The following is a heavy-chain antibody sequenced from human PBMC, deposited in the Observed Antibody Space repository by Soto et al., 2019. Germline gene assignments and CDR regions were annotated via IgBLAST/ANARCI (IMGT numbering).Heavy chain of an antibody. D-gene: IGHD6-13*01. CDR3: ARGEGQQLVRCFDY. CDR2: TYHSGNT. V-gene: IGHV4-30-2*01. Sequence: SETLSLTCDVSGDTISTGGYTWAWIRQPPGKGLEWIGHTYHSGNTYYNPSLKSRVTISVDKSKNQFSLKLSSVTAADTAVYYCARGEGQQLVRCFDYWGQGTLVTVSS. J-gene: IGHJ4*02. CDR1: GDTISTGGYT.